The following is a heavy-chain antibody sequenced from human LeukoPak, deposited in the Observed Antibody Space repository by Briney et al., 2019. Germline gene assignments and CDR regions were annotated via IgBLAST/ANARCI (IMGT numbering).Heavy chain of an antibody. CDR1: GFTFTDYW. Sequence: GGSLRLSCAVSGFTFTDYWMNWVRQAPGKGLEWVASIRQDGGEKSYVDSVKGRFTISRDNTKSSLYLQINSLRAEDTAVYYCERDGTAAGLYFDLWGQGTPVTVSS. CDR2: IRQDGGEK. V-gene: IGHV3-7*01. J-gene: IGHJ4*01. CDR3: ERDGTAAGLYFDL. D-gene: IGHD6-13*01.